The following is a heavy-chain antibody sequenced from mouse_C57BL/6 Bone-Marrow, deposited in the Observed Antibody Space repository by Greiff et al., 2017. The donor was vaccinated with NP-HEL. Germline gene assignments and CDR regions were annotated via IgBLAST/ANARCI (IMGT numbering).Heavy chain of an antibody. CDR1: GFTFSSYA. Sequence: EVKVVESGGGLVKPGGSLKLSCAASGFTFSSYAMSWVRQTPEKRLEWVATISDGGSYTYYPDNVKGRFTISRDNAKNNLYLQMSHLKSEDTAMYYCARDVDYYGSSFPFDYWGQGTTLTVSS. CDR3: ARDVDYYGSSFPFDY. CDR2: ISDGGSYT. V-gene: IGHV5-4*01. D-gene: IGHD1-1*01. J-gene: IGHJ2*01.